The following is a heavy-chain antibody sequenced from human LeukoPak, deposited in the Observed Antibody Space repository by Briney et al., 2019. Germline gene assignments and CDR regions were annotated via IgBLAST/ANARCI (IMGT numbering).Heavy chain of an antibody. CDR3: ARASGSHLSYWFDP. CDR2: IYDTGST. D-gene: IGHD1-26*01. V-gene: IGHV4-30-2*01. J-gene: IGHJ5*02. Sequence: SETLSLTCAVSGASISSGGYSWSWIRQPPGKGLEWITYIYDTGSTYYNSSLKSRVTISVDRSKNQFSLKLSSVTAADTAVYYCARASGSHLSYWFDPWGQGTLVTVSS. CDR1: GASISSGGYS.